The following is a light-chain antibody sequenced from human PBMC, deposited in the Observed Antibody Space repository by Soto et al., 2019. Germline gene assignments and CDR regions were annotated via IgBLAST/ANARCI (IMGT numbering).Light chain of an antibody. CDR1: ESLSRW. CDR2: KVA. CDR3: QEYKSYST. J-gene: IGKJ2*01. Sequence: DIRRTQSPSTLSASVGDRVTITCRASESLSRWLAWYQQKPGKARRLLIYKVASLESGVPSRFSGSGSGTEFTLTISSLQPDDFATYYCQEYKSYSTFGQGTKLEIK. V-gene: IGKV1-5*03.